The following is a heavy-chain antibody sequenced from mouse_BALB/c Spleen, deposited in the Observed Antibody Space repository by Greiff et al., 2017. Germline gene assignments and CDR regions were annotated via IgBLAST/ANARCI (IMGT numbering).Heavy chain of an antibody. CDR1: GFTFSSFG. Sequence: EVHLVESGGGLVQPGGSRKLSCAASGFTFSSFGMHWVRQAPEKGLEWVAYISSGSSTIYYADTVKGRFTISRDNPKNTLFLQMTSLRSEDTAMYYCARSPGFPYAMDYWGQGTSVTVSS. CDR2: ISSGSSTI. V-gene: IGHV5-17*02. CDR3: ARSPGFPYAMDY. J-gene: IGHJ4*01.